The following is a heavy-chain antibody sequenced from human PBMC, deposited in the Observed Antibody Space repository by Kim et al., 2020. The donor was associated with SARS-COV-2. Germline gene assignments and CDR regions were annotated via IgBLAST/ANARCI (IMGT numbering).Heavy chain of an antibody. D-gene: IGHD3-16*01. J-gene: IGHJ6*02. Sequence: SVKVSCKASGGTFSSYAISWVRQAPGQGLEWMGGIIPIFGTANYAQKFQGRVTITADESTSTAYMELSSLRSEDTAVYYCARETPTGGDYYYYGMDVWGQGTTVTVSS. CDR2: IIPIFGTA. V-gene: IGHV1-69*13. CDR1: GGTFSSYA. CDR3: ARETPTGGDYYYYGMDV.